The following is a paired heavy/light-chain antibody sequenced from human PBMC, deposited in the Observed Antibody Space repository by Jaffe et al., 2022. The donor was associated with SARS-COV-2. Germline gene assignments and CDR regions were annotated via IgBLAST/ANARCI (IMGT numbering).Heavy chain of an antibody. Sequence: EVQLVESGGGLVKPGRSLRLSCTASGFTFSDFAMSWLRQAPGKGLEWVGFIRGKRYGGTTEYAASVKGRFTISRDDSKSIAYLQMNSLRTEDTAVYYCTRAQARHDFWGQGTLVTVSS. D-gene: IGHD6-6*01. CDR1: GFTFSDFA. V-gene: IGHV3-49*05. CDR3: TRAQARHDF. CDR2: IRGKRYGGTT. J-gene: IGHJ4*02.
Light chain of an antibody. CDR2: ATS. J-gene: IGKJ3*01. Sequence: DTQMTQSPSSLSASVGDRVTITCRASQTISGFLNWFQQKPGKPPKLLIYATSNLESGVPSRFSGSGSGTDFTLTISSLQPEDFATYYCQQSYSTPFTFGPGTKVDIK. V-gene: IGKV1-39*01. CDR1: QTISGF. CDR3: QQSYSTPFT.